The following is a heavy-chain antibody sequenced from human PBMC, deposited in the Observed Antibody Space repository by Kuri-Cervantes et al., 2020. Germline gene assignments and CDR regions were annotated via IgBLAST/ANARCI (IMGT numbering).Heavy chain of an antibody. Sequence: LSLTCAASGFTFSSYSMNWVRQAPGKGLEWVSYISSSSSTIYYADSVKGRFTISRDNAKNSLYLQMNSLRAEDTAVYYCARGGGFLDYYGMDVWGQGTTVTVSS. CDR3: ARGGGFLDYYGMDV. J-gene: IGHJ6*02. CDR1: GFTFSSYS. V-gene: IGHV3-48*01. D-gene: IGHD2/OR15-2a*01. CDR2: ISSSSSTI.